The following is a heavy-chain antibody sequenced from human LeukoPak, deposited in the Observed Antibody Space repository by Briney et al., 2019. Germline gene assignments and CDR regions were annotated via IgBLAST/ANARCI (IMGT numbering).Heavy chain of an antibody. Sequence: GGSLRLSCAASGFTFSSYAMHWVRQAPGKGLEWVAVISYDGSNKYYADSVKGRFTISRDNSKNTLYLQMNSPRAEDTALYYCAKGRIAPDSWGQGTLVTVSS. V-gene: IGHV3-30-3*01. CDR1: GFTFSSYA. CDR3: AKGRIAPDS. D-gene: IGHD6-13*01. CDR2: ISYDGSNK. J-gene: IGHJ1*01.